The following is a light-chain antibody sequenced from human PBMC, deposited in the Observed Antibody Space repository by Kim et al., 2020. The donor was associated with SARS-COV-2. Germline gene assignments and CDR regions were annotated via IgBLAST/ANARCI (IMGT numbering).Light chain of an antibody. Sequence: VSPGQTASIPCSGDKLGDKYACWYKQKPGQSPVLVIYQDSKRPSGIPERFSGSNSGNTATLTISGTQAMDEADYYCQAWDSSTAWVFGGGTKVTVL. CDR3: QAWDSSTAWV. CDR1: KLGDKY. J-gene: IGLJ3*02. V-gene: IGLV3-1*01. CDR2: QDS.